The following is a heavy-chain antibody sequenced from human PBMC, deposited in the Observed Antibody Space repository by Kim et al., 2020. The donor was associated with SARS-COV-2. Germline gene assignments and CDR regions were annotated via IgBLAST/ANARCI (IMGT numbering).Heavy chain of an antibody. CDR3: ARDFGVCSGGSCYLDVGLVDY. Sequence: ASVKVSCKASGYTFTSYGISWVRQAPGQGLEWMGWISAYNGNTNYAQKLQGRVTMTTDTSTSTAYMELRSLRSDDTAVYYCARDFGVCSGGSCYLDVGLVDYWGQGTLVTVSS. CDR1: GYTFTSYG. V-gene: IGHV1-18*01. CDR2: ISAYNGNT. J-gene: IGHJ4*02. D-gene: IGHD2-15*01.